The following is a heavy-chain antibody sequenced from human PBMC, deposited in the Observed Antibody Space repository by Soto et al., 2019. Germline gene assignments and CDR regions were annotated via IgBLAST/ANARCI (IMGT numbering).Heavy chain of an antibody. CDR1: GGSISSGGYY. V-gene: IGHV4-31*03. J-gene: IGHJ6*02. Sequence: QVQLQESGPGLVKPSQTLSLTCTVSGGSISSGGYYWSWIRQHPRKGLEWIGYIYYSGSTYYNPSLKSRVTISVDTSKNQFSLKLSSVTDADTAVYYCARVCGGDCHYGMDVWGQGTTVTVSS. CDR2: IYYSGST. D-gene: IGHD2-21*02. CDR3: ARVCGGDCHYGMDV.